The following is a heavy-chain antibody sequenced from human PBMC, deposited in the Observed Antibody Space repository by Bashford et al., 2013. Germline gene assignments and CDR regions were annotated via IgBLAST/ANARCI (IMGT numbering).Heavy chain of an antibody. D-gene: IGHD3-16*02. Sequence: IVWVRQAPGQGLEWMGWISVHNGNTKYAQKLQGRVTMTTDTSTSTAYLELTNLRSDDTAVYYCASRWGLYRDGLDVWGQGTRVTVSS. CDR3: ASRWGLYRDGLDV. V-gene: IGHV1-18*01. J-gene: IGHJ3*01. CDR2: ISVHNGNT.